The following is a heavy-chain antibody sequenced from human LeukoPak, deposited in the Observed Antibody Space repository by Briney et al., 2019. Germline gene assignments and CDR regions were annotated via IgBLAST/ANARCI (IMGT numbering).Heavy chain of an antibody. V-gene: IGHV1-46*01. Sequence: ASVKVSCKASGYTFTSYYMHWVRQAPGQGLEWMGIINPSGGSTSYAQKFQGGVTMTRDTSTSTVYMELSSLRSEDTAVYYCAGIPLDGYSYGVNYYYGMDVWGQGTTVTVSS. CDR3: AGIPLDGYSYGVNYYYGMDV. CDR1: GYTFTSYY. D-gene: IGHD5-18*01. J-gene: IGHJ6*02. CDR2: INPSGGST.